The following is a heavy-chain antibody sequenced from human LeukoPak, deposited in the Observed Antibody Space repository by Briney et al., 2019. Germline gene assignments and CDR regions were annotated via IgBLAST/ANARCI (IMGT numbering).Heavy chain of an antibody. CDR3: AKPLTGGGSWPPFDS. CDR1: GFTFSSYT. D-gene: IGHD2-15*01. V-gene: IGHV3-21*04. CDR2: VSSSSGYI. Sequence: GGSLRLSCEASGFTFSSYTLTWVRQAPGKGLEWVSSVSSSSGYIYYADSVKGRFTISRDNAKRSLYLQMNSLRDEDTAVHYCAKPLTGGGSWPPFDSWGQGTLVTVSS. J-gene: IGHJ4*02.